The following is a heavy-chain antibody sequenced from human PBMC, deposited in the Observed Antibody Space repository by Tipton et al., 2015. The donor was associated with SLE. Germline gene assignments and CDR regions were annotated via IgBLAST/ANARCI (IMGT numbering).Heavy chain of an antibody. J-gene: IGHJ6*03. CDR2: IYHSGAT. Sequence: TLSLTCTVSGGSISTSGYFWSWIRQRPGKGLEWIGYIYHSGATYYNLSLKNRVTISIDTSKNQFSLRLTSVTAADTAVYFCARDRVPAIISQSGYMDVWGNGTTVTVSS. CDR3: ARDRVPAIISQSGYMDV. D-gene: IGHD2-2*01. V-gene: IGHV4-31*03. CDR1: GGSISTSGYF.